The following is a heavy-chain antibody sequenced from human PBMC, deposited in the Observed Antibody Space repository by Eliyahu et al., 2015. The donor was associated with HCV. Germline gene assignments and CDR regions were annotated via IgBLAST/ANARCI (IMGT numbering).Heavy chain of an antibody. CDR2: IYPGDSDT. J-gene: IGHJ3*02. CDR1: GYSFTSYW. V-gene: IGHV5-51*01. CDR3: ARHRGYMITFGGVIPDAFDI. Sequence: EVQLVQSGAEVKKPGESLKISCKGSGYSFTSYWIGWVRQMPGKGLEWMGIIYPGDSDTRYSPSFQGQVTISADKSISTAYLQWSSLKASDTAMYYCARHRGYMITFGGVIPDAFDIWGQGTMVTVSS. D-gene: IGHD3-16*02.